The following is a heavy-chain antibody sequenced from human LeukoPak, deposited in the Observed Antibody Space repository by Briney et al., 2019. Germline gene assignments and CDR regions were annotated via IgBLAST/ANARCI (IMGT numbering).Heavy chain of an antibody. CDR1: GFTFSSYW. V-gene: IGHV3-74*01. J-gene: IGHJ4*02. D-gene: IGHD4-17*01. CDR3: ARAGIDYGDYWTRFDY. CDR2: INSEGSSS. Sequence: GGSLRLSCAASGFTFSSYWMHWVRQASGKGLVWVSRINSEGSSSTYADSVKGRFTISRDNAKNTLYLQMNSLRAEDTAVYYCARAGIDYGDYWTRFDYWGQGTLVTVSS.